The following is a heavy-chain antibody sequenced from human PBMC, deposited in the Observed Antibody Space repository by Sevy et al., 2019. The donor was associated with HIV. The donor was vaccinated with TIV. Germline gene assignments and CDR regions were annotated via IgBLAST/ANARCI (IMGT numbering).Heavy chain of an antibody. J-gene: IGHJ5*02. CDR2: VHYSGST. V-gene: IGHV4-39*01. D-gene: IGHD3-22*01. CDR3: ARHASYYDSSDYYHETPFDP. CDR1: GASISSRSYY. Sequence: SETLSLTCTVSGASISSRSYYWDWIRQPPGKGLEWIGSVHYSGSTYYNPSLKSRVTISVETSKNRFSLMLTSLTAADTAVYYCARHASYYDSSDYYHETPFDPWGQGTLVTVSS.